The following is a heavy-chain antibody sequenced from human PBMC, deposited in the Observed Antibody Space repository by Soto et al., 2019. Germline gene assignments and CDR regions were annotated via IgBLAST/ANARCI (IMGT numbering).Heavy chain of an antibody. Sequence: SETLSLTCTVSGVSIISYYWSWIRQPPGKGLEWIGYIYYSGSTNYNPSLKCRVTISVDTSKNQFSLKLSSVTAADTAVYYCASGRGNWFDPWGQGTLVTVSS. CDR3: ASGRGNWFDP. V-gene: IGHV4-59*08. J-gene: IGHJ5*02. CDR1: GVSIISYY. CDR2: IYYSGST.